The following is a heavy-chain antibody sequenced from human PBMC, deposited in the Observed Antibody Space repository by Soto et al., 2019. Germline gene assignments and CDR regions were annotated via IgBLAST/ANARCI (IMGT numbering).Heavy chain of an antibody. CDR1: GFSLSTSGVG. D-gene: IGHD3-3*01. Sequence: QITLKESGPPLVKPTQTLTLTCTFSGFSLSTSGVGVGWIRQPPGKALEWLALIYSNDDKRYSPSLKSRLTITKDTSKNQVVLTMTNMDPVDTATYYCAHRQKGYDFWSGSGNWFDPWGQGTLVTVSS. J-gene: IGHJ5*02. V-gene: IGHV2-5*01. CDR2: IYSNDDK. CDR3: AHRQKGYDFWSGSGNWFDP.